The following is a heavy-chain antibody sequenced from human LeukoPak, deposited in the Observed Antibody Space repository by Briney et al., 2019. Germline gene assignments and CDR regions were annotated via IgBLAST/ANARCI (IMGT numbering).Heavy chain of an antibody. V-gene: IGHV3-30*18. D-gene: IGHD1-26*01. J-gene: IGHJ4*02. Sequence: GGSLRLSCAASGFTLSNYWMGWVRRAPGKGLEWVAVISYDGSNKYYADSVKGRFTISRDNSKNTLYLQMNSLRAEDTAVYYCAKVGIVGATTYYFDYWGQGTLVTVSS. CDR1: GFTLSNYW. CDR2: ISYDGSNK. CDR3: AKVGIVGATTYYFDY.